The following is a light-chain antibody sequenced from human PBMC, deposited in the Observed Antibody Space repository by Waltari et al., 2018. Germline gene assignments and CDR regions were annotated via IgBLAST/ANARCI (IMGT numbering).Light chain of an antibody. CDR3: QQYYSTPLT. CDR1: QSVLHDSNNSNY. Sequence: DIVLTQYPDSLALSLGGRTPISCKSSQSVLHDSNNSNYLAWYQQRPGQSPKLLISWASTRQSGVPDRFSGSGSAADFTLTITSLQAEDVATYYCQQYYSTPLTFGGGTKVAIK. V-gene: IGKV4-1*01. J-gene: IGKJ4*01. CDR2: WAS.